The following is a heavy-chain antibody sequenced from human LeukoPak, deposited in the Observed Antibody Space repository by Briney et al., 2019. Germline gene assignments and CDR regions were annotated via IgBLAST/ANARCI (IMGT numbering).Heavy chain of an antibody. CDR2: IRDKAESYAT. Sequence: PGGSLKLSCAASGFSFSVSTMHWVRQASGKGLEWVGRIRDKAESYATVYAASVKGRFTISRDDSQNTAYLQLNSLRSDDTAVYYCTRRLTGTTFGDYWGQGTLVTVSS. V-gene: IGHV3-73*01. CDR1: GFSFSVST. J-gene: IGHJ4*02. D-gene: IGHD1-7*01. CDR3: TRRLTGTTFGDY.